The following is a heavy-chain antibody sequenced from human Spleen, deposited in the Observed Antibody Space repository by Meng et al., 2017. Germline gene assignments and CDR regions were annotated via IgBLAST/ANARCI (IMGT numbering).Heavy chain of an antibody. CDR3: ARAGIAVAEWFDP. Sequence: GGSLRLSCAASGFSFINYWMHWVRQAPGKGLEWVSSISSSSSYIYYADSVKGRFTISRDNAKNSLYLQMNSLRAEDTAVYYCARAGIAVAEWFDPWGQGTLCSVSS. V-gene: IGHV3-21*01. CDR2: ISSSSSYI. D-gene: IGHD6-19*01. CDR1: GFSFINYW. J-gene: IGHJ5*02.